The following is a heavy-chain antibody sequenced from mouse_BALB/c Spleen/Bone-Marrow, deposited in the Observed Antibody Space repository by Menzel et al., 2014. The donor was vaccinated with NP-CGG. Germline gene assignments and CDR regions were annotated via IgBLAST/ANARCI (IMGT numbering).Heavy chain of an antibody. CDR2: INPGSGGT. D-gene: IGHD2-14*01. J-gene: IGHJ3*01. CDR1: GYAFTNYL. CDR3: ARGDHRYDGFAY. V-gene: IGHV1-54*01. Sequence: VQLQQSGAELVRPGTSVKVSCKASGYAFTNYLIEWVKQRPGQGLEWIGVINPGSGGTNYNEKFKGKATLTADKSSSTAYMQLSSLTSDDSAVYFCARGDHRYDGFAYWGQGTLVTVSA.